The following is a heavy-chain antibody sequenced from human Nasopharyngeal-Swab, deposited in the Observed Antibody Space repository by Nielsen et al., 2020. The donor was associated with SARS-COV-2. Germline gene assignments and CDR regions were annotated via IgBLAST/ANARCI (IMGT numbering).Heavy chain of an antibody. J-gene: IGHJ5*02. CDR2: ISGSGGST. D-gene: IGHD5-12*01. Sequence: GESLQISCAASGFTFSSYAMSWVRQAPGRGLEWVSAISGSGGSTYYADSVKGRFTISRDNSKNTLYLQMNSLRAEGTAVYYCAKGYSGYPRNNWFDPWGQGTLVTVSS. CDR1: GFTFSSYA. CDR3: AKGYSGYPRNNWFDP. V-gene: IGHV3-23*01.